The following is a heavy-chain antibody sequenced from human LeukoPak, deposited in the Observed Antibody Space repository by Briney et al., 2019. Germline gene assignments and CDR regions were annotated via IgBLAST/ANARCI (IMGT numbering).Heavy chain of an antibody. CDR3: ASFHGADSSGWLYFDY. Sequence: GGSLRLSCAASGFTFRSNAMSWVRQAPGKGLEWVSAIGGSSVYTYHADSVKGRFSISRDNSKNTLYLQMNSLRAEDTAVYYCASFHGADSSGWLYFDYWGRGTLVTVSS. D-gene: IGHD6-19*01. CDR2: IGGSSVYT. V-gene: IGHV3-23*01. J-gene: IGHJ4*02. CDR1: GFTFRSNA.